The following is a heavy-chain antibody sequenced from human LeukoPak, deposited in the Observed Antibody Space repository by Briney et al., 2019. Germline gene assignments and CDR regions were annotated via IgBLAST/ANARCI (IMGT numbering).Heavy chain of an antibody. CDR1: GFTISSSW. CDR2: IKSDGSST. D-gene: IGHD5-12*01. J-gene: IGHJ4*02. CDR3: ARLISGYDSY. V-gene: IGHV3-74*01. Sequence: GGSLRLSCEASGFTISSSWMHWVRQVPGKGLVWVSRIKSDGSSTSYADSVKGRFTISRGNAENSLYLQMDSLRDEDTAIYYCARLISGYDSYWGQGTLVTVSS.